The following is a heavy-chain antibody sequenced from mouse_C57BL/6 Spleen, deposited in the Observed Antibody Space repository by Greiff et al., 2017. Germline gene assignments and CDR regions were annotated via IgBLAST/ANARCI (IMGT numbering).Heavy chain of an antibody. V-gene: IGHV1-9*01. CDR2: ILPGSGST. CDR3: ARSDYWYGCFAY. J-gene: IGHJ3*01. Sequence: VKLQESGAELMKPGASVKLSCKATGYTFTGYWIEWVKQRPGHGLEWIGEILPGSGSTYYNEKFTGKATFTADTSSNTAYMQLSSLTTEDSAIYYWARSDYWYGCFAYWGQGTLVTVSA. D-gene: IGHD2-14*01. CDR1: GYTFTGYW.